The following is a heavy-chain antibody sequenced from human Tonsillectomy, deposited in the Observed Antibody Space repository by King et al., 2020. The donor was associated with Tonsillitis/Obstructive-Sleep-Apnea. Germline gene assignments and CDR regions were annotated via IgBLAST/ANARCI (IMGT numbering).Heavy chain of an antibody. V-gene: IGHV3-15*01. CDR1: GFTISNAW. J-gene: IGHJ4*02. D-gene: IGHD3-9*01. Sequence: VQLVESGGGFVKPGGSLRLSCAASGFTISNAWMSWVRQGPVKGLEGVGRIRSKTSGGGTVYAAPGQGRFTVSRDDSTNTLFLEMNSLKTEDTAVYYCTTDYNSLTDYQFDHWGQGTLVTVSS. CDR3: TTDYNSLTDYQFDH. CDR2: IRSKTSGGGT.